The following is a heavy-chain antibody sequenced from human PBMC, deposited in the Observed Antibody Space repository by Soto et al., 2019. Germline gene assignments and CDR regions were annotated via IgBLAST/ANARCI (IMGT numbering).Heavy chain of an antibody. V-gene: IGHV4-30-4*01. Sequence: NPSETLSLTCTVSGGSISSGDYYWSWIRQPPGKGLEWIGYIYYSGSTYYNPSLKSRVTISVDTSKNQFSLKLSSVTAADTAVYYCARSTVTTYNWFDPWGQGTLVTVSS. D-gene: IGHD4-4*01. CDR1: GGSISSGDYY. CDR2: IYYSGST. CDR3: ARSTVTTYNWFDP. J-gene: IGHJ5*02.